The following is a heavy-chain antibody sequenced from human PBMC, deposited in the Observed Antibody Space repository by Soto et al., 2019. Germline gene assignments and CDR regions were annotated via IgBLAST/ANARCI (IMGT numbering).Heavy chain of an antibody. Sequence: EGSLRLSCSASGLTFSSYDMHWVRQGTGKGLEWVSGIATPADTYYAGSVTGRFSISRDNAXNSLDLQMNRLRAGDSAIYFCGRAVGRTFLDYWARGTLVPVSS. CDR1: GLTFSSYD. D-gene: IGHD3-10*01. V-gene: IGHV3-13*04. CDR2: IATPADT. J-gene: IGHJ4*02. CDR3: GRAVGRTFLDY.